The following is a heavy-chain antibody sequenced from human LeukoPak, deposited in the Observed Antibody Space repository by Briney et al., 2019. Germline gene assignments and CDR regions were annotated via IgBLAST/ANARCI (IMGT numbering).Heavy chain of an antibody. CDR3: ARGVRGIQLWLRRNWFDP. J-gene: IGHJ5*02. CDR2: IYYSGST. D-gene: IGHD5-18*01. Sequence: SETLSLTCTVSGGSISSYYWSWIRQPPGKGLEWIGYIYYSGSTNYNPPLKSRVTISVDTSKNQFSLKLSSVTAADTAVYYCARGVRGIQLWLRRNWFDPWGQGTLVTVSS. CDR1: GGSISSYY. V-gene: IGHV4-59*01.